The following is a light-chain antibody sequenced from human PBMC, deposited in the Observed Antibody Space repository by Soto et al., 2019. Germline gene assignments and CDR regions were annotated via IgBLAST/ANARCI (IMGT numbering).Light chain of an antibody. CDR3: QQRSNWPIT. CDR2: GAS. J-gene: IGKJ5*01. Sequence: EIVMPQSPATLSVSPGERVTLSCRASQSVSVDLAWYQQRPGQAPRLLIYGASTRAAGISARFSGSGSGTEFTLTISSLQSEEFAVYYCQQRSNWPITVGQGTRLEI. V-gene: IGKV3-15*01. CDR1: QSVSVD.